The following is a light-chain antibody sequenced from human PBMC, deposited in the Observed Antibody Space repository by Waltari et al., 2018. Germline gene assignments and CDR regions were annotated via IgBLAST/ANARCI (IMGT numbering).Light chain of an antibody. Sequence: DIQMPQSPSSGSASVGGNVTTTCRASQDISTWLAWYQQRPGRAPRLLIYDTSRVQSGVLSRFRGSASGTDFTLTINGMQPEDFATYYCQQGHRFPWTFGQGTRVEIK. CDR2: DTS. J-gene: IGKJ1*01. CDR3: QQGHRFPWT. V-gene: IGKV1-12*01. CDR1: QDISTW.